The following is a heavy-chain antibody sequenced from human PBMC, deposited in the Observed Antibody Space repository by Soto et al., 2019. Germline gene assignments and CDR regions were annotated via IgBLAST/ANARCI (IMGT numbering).Heavy chain of an antibody. CDR1: GYSFTDYH. J-gene: IGHJ6*02. CDR2: INPKSGGT. CDR3: SRGDSSGFSNGGSSFFYNHDMYF. V-gene: IGHV1-2*04. D-gene: IGHD4-17*01. Sequence: QVQLVQSGAEVKKPGASVKVSCKASGYSFTDYHIHWVRQAPGQGLEWLGRINPKSGGTSTAQKFQGWGPMATDTSISTASMELTRLRYDRTAIHYCSRGDSSGFSNGGSSFFYNHDMYFWGQGTTVTVSS.